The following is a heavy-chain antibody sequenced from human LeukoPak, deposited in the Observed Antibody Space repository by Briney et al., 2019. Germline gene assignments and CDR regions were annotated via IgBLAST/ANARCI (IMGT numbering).Heavy chain of an antibody. J-gene: IGHJ4*02. CDR3: AKDRYSSSWYYFDY. CDR1: GFTFSSYS. Sequence: GGSLRLSSAASGFTFSSYSMNWVRQAPGKGLEWVSYISSSSSTIYYADSVKGRFTISRDNAKNSLYLQMNSLRAEDTALYYCAKDRYSSSWYYFDYWGQGTLVTVSS. CDR2: ISSSSSTI. D-gene: IGHD6-13*01. V-gene: IGHV3-48*01.